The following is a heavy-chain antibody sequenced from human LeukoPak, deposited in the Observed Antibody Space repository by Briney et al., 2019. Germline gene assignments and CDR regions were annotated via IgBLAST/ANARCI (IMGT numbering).Heavy chain of an antibody. J-gene: IGHJ6*02. Sequence: GGSLRLSCAASGFTFSSYAMSWVRQAPGKGLEWVSAISGSGGSTYYADSVKGRLTISRDNSKNTLYLQMNSLRAEDTAVYYCAKDQGTMVRGVSYYYYGMDVWGQGTTVTVSS. V-gene: IGHV3-23*01. CDR3: AKDQGTMVRGVSYYYYGMDV. CDR1: GFTFSSYA. CDR2: ISGSGGST. D-gene: IGHD3-10*01.